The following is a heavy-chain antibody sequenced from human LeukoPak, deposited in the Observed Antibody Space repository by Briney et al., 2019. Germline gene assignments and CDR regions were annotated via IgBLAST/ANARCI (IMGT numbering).Heavy chain of an antibody. CDR3: SRAMLGGYSYDWPRDLDC. CDR1: EFSVGSNY. CDR2: IYSGGST. D-gene: IGHD5-18*01. V-gene: IGHV3-66*01. J-gene: IGHJ4*02. Sequence: GGSLRLSCAASEFSVGSNYMTWVRQAPGKGLEWVSLIYSGGSTYYADSVKGRFTISRDNSKNTLYLQMNSLKTEDTAVYYCSRAMLGGYSYDWPRDLDCWGQGTLVTVSS.